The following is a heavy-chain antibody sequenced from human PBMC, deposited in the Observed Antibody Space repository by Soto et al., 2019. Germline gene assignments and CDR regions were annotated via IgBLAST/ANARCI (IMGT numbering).Heavy chain of an antibody. CDR3: ARDFFDSSDYTTNWFDP. V-gene: IGHV4-39*01. J-gene: IGHJ5*02. CDR2: IYNTGNA. D-gene: IGHD3-22*01. CDR1: GDSISNSRFY. Sequence: SEILSLTCSVSGDSISNSRFYWAWIRQPPGEGLEWIGSIYNTGNAYYNPSLKSRVTISVDTSKNQFSLKLTSVTAADAALFYCARDFFDSSDYTTNWFDPWGQGTLVPVSS.